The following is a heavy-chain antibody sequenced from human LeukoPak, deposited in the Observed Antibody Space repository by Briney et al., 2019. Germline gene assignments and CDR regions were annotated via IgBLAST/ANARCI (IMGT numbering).Heavy chain of an antibody. V-gene: IGHV3-20*04. Sequence: GGSLRLSCAASGFTFDDYGMSWVRQAPGKGLEWVSGINWNGGSTGYADSVKGRFTISRDNSKNTLYLQMNSLRAEDTAVYYCQGPVWDFDYWGQGTLVTVSS. CDR1: GFTFDDYG. CDR2: INWNGGST. J-gene: IGHJ4*02. CDR3: QGPVWDFDY. D-gene: IGHD3-16*01.